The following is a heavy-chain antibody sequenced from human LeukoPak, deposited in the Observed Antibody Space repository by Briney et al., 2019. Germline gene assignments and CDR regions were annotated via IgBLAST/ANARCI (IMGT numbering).Heavy chain of an antibody. J-gene: IGHJ4*02. CDR1: GGSISSGGYS. Sequence: SETLSLTCAVPGGSISSGGYSWSWIRQPPGKGLEWIGYIYHSGSTYYNPSLKSRVTIPVDRSKNQFSLKLSSVTAADTAVYYCARARSVTTNFDYWGQGTLVTVSS. D-gene: IGHD4-17*01. V-gene: IGHV4-30-2*01. CDR3: ARARSVTTNFDY. CDR2: IYHSGST.